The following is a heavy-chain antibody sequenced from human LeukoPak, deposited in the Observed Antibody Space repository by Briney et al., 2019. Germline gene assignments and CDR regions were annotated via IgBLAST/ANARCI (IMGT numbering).Heavy chain of an antibody. CDR1: GFSFNSYA. V-gene: IGHV3-23*01. CDR3: AKDRVSGDGYNSLDY. CDR2: ITGPADVT. J-gene: IGHJ4*02. D-gene: IGHD5-24*01. Sequence: PGGSLRLSCAASGFSFNSYAKNWVRQVLGKGLEWVSDITGPADVTTYADSVKGRFTISRDNSKNTVFLQMDSLRAEDTAVYYCAKDRVSGDGYNSLDYWGQGTLVTVSS.